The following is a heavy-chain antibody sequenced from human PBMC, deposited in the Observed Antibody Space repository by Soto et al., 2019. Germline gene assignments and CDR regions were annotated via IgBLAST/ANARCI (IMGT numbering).Heavy chain of an antibody. CDR2: ISSTYT. V-gene: IGHV3-21*04. Sequence: PAGSPRLSCAACGFSFSSYTMHLVLQAPGKGLEYVSTISSTYTNYADSVKGRFTISRDDAKNSLFLQMNSLRADDTAVYYCVRTFYDILTGYYPYFDNRGQGTLVTVSS. CDR3: VRTFYDILTGYYPYFDN. D-gene: IGHD3-9*01. CDR1: GFSFSSYT. J-gene: IGHJ4*02.